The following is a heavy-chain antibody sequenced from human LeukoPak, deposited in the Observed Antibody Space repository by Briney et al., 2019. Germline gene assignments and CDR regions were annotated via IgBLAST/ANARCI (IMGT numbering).Heavy chain of an antibody. CDR2: IIGNGGWA. V-gene: IGHV3-23*01. J-gene: IGHJ4*02. Sequence: GGSLRLSCAASGFTFSSYAMMWLRQAPGKGLEWVSAIIGNGGWALYADSVKGRFTISRDSTKNTLYLQMNSLRAEDTAVYYCARPRGNYYDSSGYYEDYWGQGTLVTVSS. CDR3: ARPRGNYYDSSGYYEDY. D-gene: IGHD3-22*01. CDR1: GFTFSSYA.